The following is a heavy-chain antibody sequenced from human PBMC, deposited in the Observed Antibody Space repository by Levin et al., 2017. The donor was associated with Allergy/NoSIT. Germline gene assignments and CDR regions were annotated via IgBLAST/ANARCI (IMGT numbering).Heavy chain of an antibody. V-gene: IGHV3-11*01. CDR3: ARGGYYDFWANYLGYFDY. CDR2: ITSLGNTI. Sequence: PGGSLRLSCAASGFSFSDYHLTWVRQAPGRGLEWLSYITSLGNTIYYADSVKGRFTVSRDNAKNSLYLQMNSLRAEDTAVYYCARGGYYDFWANYLGYFDYWGQGTLVTVSS. J-gene: IGHJ4*02. CDR1: GFSFSDYH. D-gene: IGHD3-3*01.